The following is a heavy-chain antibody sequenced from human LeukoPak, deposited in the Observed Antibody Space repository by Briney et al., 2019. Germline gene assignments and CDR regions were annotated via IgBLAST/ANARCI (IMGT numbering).Heavy chain of an antibody. CDR3: ARRPYSGSYILDY. Sequence: SETLSLTCTVSGGSISSYYWSWIRQPPGKGLEWIGYIYYSGSTNYNPSLKSRVTISVDTSKNQFSLKLSSVTAAGTAVYYCARRPYSGSYILDYWGQGTLVTVSS. J-gene: IGHJ4*02. D-gene: IGHD1-26*01. CDR1: GGSISSYY. CDR2: IYYSGST. V-gene: IGHV4-59*01.